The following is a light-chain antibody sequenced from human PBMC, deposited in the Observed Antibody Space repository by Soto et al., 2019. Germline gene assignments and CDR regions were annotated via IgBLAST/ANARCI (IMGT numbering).Light chain of an antibody. CDR2: DAS. CDR3: QQRSNWRVT. Sequence: EIVLTQSPATLSLSPGERATLSCRASQSVSSYLAWYQQTPGQAPRLLIYDASTRDTGIPARFSGSGSGTDFTLTISSLETEDFEVYYCQQRSNWRVTFGQGTRLEIK. CDR1: QSVSSY. V-gene: IGKV3-11*01. J-gene: IGKJ5*01.